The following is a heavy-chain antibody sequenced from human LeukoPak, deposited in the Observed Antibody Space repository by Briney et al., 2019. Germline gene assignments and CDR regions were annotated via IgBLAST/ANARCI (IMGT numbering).Heavy chain of an antibody. J-gene: IGHJ6*02. V-gene: IGHV3-13*01. Sequence: TGGSLRLSCAASGFTFSSYDMHWVRQATGKGLEWVSAIGTAGDTYYPGSVKGRFTISRENAKNSLYLQMNSLRAGDTAVHYCARVLGSGTYGLDVWGQGTTVTVSS. CDR3: ARVLGSGTYGLDV. CDR2: IGTAGDT. D-gene: IGHD3-10*01. CDR1: GFTFSSYD.